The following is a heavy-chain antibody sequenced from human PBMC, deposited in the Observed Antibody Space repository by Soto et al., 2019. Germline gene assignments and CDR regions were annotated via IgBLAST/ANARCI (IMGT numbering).Heavy chain of an antibody. Sequence: EVQLLESGGDLVQPGGSLRLSCAASGFILSNYDMSWVRQAPGKGLEWVSGISSAGTTYYADSVKGRFTISRDNSENRLYLQRNSLRAEDTAAYYCARNLGGGADCWGQGTLVTASS. D-gene: IGHD3-16*01. CDR2: ISSAGTT. V-gene: IGHV3-23*01. CDR3: ARNLGGGADC. J-gene: IGHJ4*02. CDR1: GFILSNYD.